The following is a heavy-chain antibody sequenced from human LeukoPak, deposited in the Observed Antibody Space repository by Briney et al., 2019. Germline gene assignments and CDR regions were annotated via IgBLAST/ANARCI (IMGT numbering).Heavy chain of an antibody. CDR3: ARGGRWLQFCDY. CDR1: GYTFTSYD. V-gene: IGHV1-8*01. Sequence: ASVKVSCKASGYTFTSYDINWVRQATGQGLEWMGWMNPNSGNTGYAQKFQGRVTMTRNTSISTAYMKLSSLRSEDTAVYYCARGGRWLQFCDYWGQGTLVTVSS. J-gene: IGHJ4*02. CDR2: MNPNSGNT. D-gene: IGHD5-24*01.